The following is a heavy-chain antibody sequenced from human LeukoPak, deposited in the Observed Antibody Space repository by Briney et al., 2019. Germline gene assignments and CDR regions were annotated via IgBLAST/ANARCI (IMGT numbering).Heavy chain of an antibody. CDR1: GFTFSDYN. V-gene: IGHV3-30*14. CDR3: ARGSVAGVQFDY. D-gene: IGHD6-19*01. CDR2: MSPDGNKK. Sequence: GGSLRLSCAASGFTFSDYNMHWVRQAPGKGLDWVALMSPDGNKKYYADSVKGRFTISRDNSKNTLYLQMNSLRAEDTAVYYCARGSVAGVQFDYWGQGTLVTVSS. J-gene: IGHJ4*02.